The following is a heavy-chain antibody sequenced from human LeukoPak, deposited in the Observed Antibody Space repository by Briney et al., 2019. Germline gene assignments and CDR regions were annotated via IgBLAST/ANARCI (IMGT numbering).Heavy chain of an antibody. D-gene: IGHD1-26*01. V-gene: IGHV4-39*02. Sequence: SETLSLTCTVSGGSISSSSYYWDWLRQPPGKGLEWFGRIYYSGNTYYNPSLKSRVTISVDTSKNQFSLKLNSVTAADTAVYYCARDYSGAGTVGATSGYWGQGTLVTVPS. CDR2: IYYSGNT. J-gene: IGHJ4*02. CDR1: GGSISSSSYY. CDR3: ARDYSGAGTVGATSGY.